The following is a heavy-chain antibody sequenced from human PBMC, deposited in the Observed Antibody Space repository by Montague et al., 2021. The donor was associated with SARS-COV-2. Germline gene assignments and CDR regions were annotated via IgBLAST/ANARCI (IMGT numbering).Heavy chain of an antibody. CDR3: ARTPRGARYVSGVDV. J-gene: IGHJ6*02. D-gene: IGHD3-16*01. Sequence: SETLSLTCTVSGDSISDYYWSWIRQPPGMGLEWIGYIFYSGATNYNPPLKSRVIISLDTSKSQFSLRLSSVTAADTAVYYCARTPRGARYVSGVDVWGQGTTVTVSS. CDR2: IFYSGAT. CDR1: GDSISDYY. V-gene: IGHV4-59*01.